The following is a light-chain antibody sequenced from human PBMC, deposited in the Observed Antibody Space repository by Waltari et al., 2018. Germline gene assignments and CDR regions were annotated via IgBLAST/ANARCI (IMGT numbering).Light chain of an antibody. Sequence: EIVLTQSPGTVSLSPGDRANLSCRASQSVRIYLAWYQQKPGQAPRLLIYHASTRATGIPDRFSASGSGTDFSLTISRLEPEDFAMYYCQQYVESPATFGQGTKVEIK. V-gene: IGKV3-20*01. CDR1: QSVRIY. CDR3: QQYVESPAT. CDR2: HAS. J-gene: IGKJ1*01.